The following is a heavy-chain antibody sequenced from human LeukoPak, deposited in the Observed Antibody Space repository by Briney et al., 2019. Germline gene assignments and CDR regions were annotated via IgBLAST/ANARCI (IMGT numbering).Heavy chain of an antibody. CDR3: AVQRGGDGYNTFDY. Sequence: GGSLRLSCAASGFTFSSYAMSWVRQAPGKGLEWVSGLSGSGDDKDYADSVKGRFTISRDNSKNTVYLQMNSLRAEDTAVYYCAVQRGGDGYNTFDYWGQGTLVTVSS. V-gene: IGHV3-23*01. CDR1: GFTFSSYA. CDR2: LSGSGDDK. J-gene: IGHJ4*02. D-gene: IGHD5-24*01.